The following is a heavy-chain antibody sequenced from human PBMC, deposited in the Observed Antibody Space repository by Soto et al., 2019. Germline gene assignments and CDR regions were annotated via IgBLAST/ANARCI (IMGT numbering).Heavy chain of an antibody. J-gene: IGHJ4*02. D-gene: IGHD3-16*02. V-gene: IGHV4-31*03. CDR1: GGSISSGDYY. Sequence: QVQLQESGPGLVKPSQTLSLTCTVSGGSISSGDYYWSWIRQHPGKGLEWIGYVRYGGRTYYDPSLRRRVTRAVVPSKEEIALNLGSVTAADTAVYHCARNSHLGDLSLGYWGQGTLVTVSS. CDR3: ARNSHLGDLSLGY. CDR2: VRYGGRT.